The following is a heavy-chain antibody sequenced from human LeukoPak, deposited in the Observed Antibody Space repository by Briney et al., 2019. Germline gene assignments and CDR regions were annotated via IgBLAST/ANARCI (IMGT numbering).Heavy chain of an antibody. J-gene: IGHJ5*02. CDR1: GYTFTGYY. CDR2: INPNSGGT. D-gene: IGHD1-1*01. V-gene: IGHV1-2*02. Sequence: GASVKVSRKASGYTFTGYYMHWVRQAPGQGLEWMGWINPNSGGTNYAQKFQGRVTMTRDTSTSTVYMELSSLRSEDTAVYYCARGLGTTGTTGDWFDPWGQGTLVTVSS. CDR3: ARGLGTTGTTGDWFDP.